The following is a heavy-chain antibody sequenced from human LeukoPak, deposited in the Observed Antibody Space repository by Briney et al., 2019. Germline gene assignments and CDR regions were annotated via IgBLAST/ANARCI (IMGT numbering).Heavy chain of an antibody. Sequence: PGGSLRLSCAASGFTFSSYAMSWVRQAPGKGLEWVSAISGSGGSTYYADSVKGRFTISRDNSQNTLYLQMNSLRAEDTAVYYCAKRHIAALGGDAFDAWGQGTMVTVSS. V-gene: IGHV3-23*01. D-gene: IGHD5-12*01. J-gene: IGHJ3*01. CDR2: ISGSGGST. CDR1: GFTFSSYA. CDR3: AKRHIAALGGDAFDA.